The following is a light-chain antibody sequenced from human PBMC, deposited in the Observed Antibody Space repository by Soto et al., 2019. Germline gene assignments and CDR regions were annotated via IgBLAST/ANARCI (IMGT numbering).Light chain of an antibody. CDR2: AAS. CDR1: QGIGSW. CDR3: QQANSFPIT. V-gene: IGKV1D-12*01. J-gene: IGKJ5*01. Sequence: DIQMTQSPSSVSASVGDRVTITCRASQGIGSWLAWYQQKPGKAPNLLIYAASNLQRGDPSRFSGSGSGTDFTLTITSLQPEDFATYYCQQANSFPITFGQGTRLEIK.